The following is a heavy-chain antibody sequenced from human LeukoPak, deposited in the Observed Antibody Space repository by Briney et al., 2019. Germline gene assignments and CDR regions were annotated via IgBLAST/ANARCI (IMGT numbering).Heavy chain of an antibody. J-gene: IGHJ2*01. Sequence: SETLSLTCTVSGGSTSSYYWSWIRQPPGKGLEWIGYIYHSGSTNYNPSLKSRVTISVDTSKNQFTLKLSSVTAADTAVYYCARTIAVSWYFDLWGRGTLVTVSS. D-gene: IGHD6-19*01. CDR3: ARTIAVSWYFDL. CDR2: IYHSGST. V-gene: IGHV4-59*01. CDR1: GGSTSSYY.